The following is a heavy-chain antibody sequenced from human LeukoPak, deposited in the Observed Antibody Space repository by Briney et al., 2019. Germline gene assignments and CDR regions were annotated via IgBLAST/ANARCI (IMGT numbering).Heavy chain of an antibody. CDR3: ARTVAGAYYYYYYMDV. Sequence: GGSLRLSCAASGFTFSDYYMSWIRQAPGKGLEWVSYISSSGSTIYYADSVKGRFTISRDNAKKSLYLQMNSMRAEDKAVYYCARTVAGAYYYYYYMDVWGKGTTVTVSS. CDR1: GFTFSDYY. V-gene: IGHV3-11*04. D-gene: IGHD6-19*01. CDR2: ISSSGSTI. J-gene: IGHJ6*03.